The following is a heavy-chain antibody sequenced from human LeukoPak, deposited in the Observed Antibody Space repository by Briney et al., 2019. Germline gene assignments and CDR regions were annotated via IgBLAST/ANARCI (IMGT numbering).Heavy chain of an antibody. V-gene: IGHV3-23*01. Sequence: PGGSLRLSCAASGFTFSSHAMSWVRQAPGKGLEWVSAISGSGGSTYYADSVKGRFAISRDNAKNSLYLQMNSLRAEDTAVYFCAREAGNYFWYFDLWGRGTLVTVSS. D-gene: IGHD1-7*01. CDR3: AREAGNYFWYFDL. CDR1: GFTFSSHA. J-gene: IGHJ2*01. CDR2: ISGSGGST.